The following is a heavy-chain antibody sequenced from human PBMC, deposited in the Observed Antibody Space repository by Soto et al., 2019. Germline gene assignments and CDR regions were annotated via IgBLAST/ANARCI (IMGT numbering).Heavy chain of an antibody. CDR3: ARRYGTVFAY. V-gene: IGHV4-59*01. Sequence: SETLSLTCTVSCGSISSYYWSWIRQPPGKGLEWIGYIYYSGSTNYNPSLKSRVTISVDTSKNQFSLKLSSVTAADTAVYYCARRYGTVFAYWGQGTLVTVSS. D-gene: IGHD6-13*01. J-gene: IGHJ4*02. CDR1: CGSISSYY. CDR2: IYYSGST.